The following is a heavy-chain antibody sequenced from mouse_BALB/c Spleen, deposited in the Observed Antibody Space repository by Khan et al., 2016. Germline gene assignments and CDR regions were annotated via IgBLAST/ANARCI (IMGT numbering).Heavy chain of an antibody. V-gene: IGHV9-3*02. CDR1: GYTFTKYG. Sequence: QIQLVQSGPELKKPGGTVKISCKASGYTFTKYGMNWVKQAPGKGLKWMGWINTNTGEPTYAEEFKGRFAFSLETSANTAYLHINNLKNEDTATYFCARYYDSTYDYWGQGTTLTVSS. J-gene: IGHJ2*01. CDR2: INTNTGEP. CDR3: ARYYDSTYDY. D-gene: IGHD1-1*01.